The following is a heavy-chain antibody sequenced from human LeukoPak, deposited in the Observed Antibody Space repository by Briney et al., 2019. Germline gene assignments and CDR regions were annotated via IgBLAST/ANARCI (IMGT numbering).Heavy chain of an antibody. CDR2: LSLNSGNI. Sequence: PCRSLRLSCAASGFTFDDYAMHWLRQAPGKGLEWVSGLSLNSGNIGYADSVKGRFTISRDNAKNSLYLQMNSLRAEDTALYYCAKGYYDSSGYTLLPRYFDYWGQGTLVTVSS. D-gene: IGHD3-22*01. CDR1: GFTFDDYA. V-gene: IGHV3-9*01. CDR3: AKGYYDSSGYTLLPRYFDY. J-gene: IGHJ4*02.